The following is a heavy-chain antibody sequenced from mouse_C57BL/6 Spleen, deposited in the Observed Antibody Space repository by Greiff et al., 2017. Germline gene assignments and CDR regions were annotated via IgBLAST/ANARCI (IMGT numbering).Heavy chain of an antibody. D-gene: IGHD1-1*01. CDR1: GYTFTEYT. CDR2: FYPGSGSL. Sequence: QVQLQQSGAELVKPGASVTLSCKASGYTFTEYTIHWVKQRSGQGLEWIGWFYPGSGSLKYNEKFEDKATLTADKSSRTVYMELSRLTTEDTAVYFGARHEDYYGSSWFAYWGQGTLVTVSA. V-gene: IGHV1-62-2*01. CDR3: ARHEDYYGSSWFAY. J-gene: IGHJ3*01.